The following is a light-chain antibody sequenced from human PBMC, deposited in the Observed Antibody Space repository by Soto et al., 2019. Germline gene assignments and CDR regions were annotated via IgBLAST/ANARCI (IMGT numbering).Light chain of an antibody. CDR2: DAS. CDR1: QSISSW. V-gene: IGKV1-5*01. Sequence: IQMTQSPSTLSASVADTFTITCRASQSISSWLAWYQQKPGKAPKLLIYDASSLESGVPSRFSGSGSGTEFTLTISSLQPDDFATYYCQQYNSYPWTFGQGTKVDIK. J-gene: IGKJ1*01. CDR3: QQYNSYPWT.